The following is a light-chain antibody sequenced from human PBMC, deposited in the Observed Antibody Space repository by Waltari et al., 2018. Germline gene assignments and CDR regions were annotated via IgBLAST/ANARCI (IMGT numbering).Light chain of an antibody. J-gene: IGLJ1*01. Sequence: QSALTQPRSVSGSPGQSVTISCPATRSDVGAYDYVSWYQQRPGKAPNLIIYDVTERPSGVPDRFSGSKSDNKASLTISGLQADDEADYYCCSYAGRYTNYVFGSGTKVTVL. CDR1: RSDVGAYDY. V-gene: IGLV2-11*01. CDR3: CSYAGRYTNYV. CDR2: DVT.